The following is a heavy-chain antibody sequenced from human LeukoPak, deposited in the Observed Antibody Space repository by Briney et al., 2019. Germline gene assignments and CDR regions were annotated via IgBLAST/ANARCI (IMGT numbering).Heavy chain of an antibody. CDR3: ARGHQWLGRYYFDY. Sequence: KPSETLSLTCTVSGGSISSSSYYWGWIRQPPGKGLEWIGSIYYSGSTYYNPSLKSRVTISVDTSKSQFSLKLSSVTAADTAVYYCARGHQWLGRYYFDYWGQGTLVTVSS. D-gene: IGHD6-19*01. CDR2: IYYSGST. J-gene: IGHJ4*02. V-gene: IGHV4-39*07. CDR1: GGSISSSSYY.